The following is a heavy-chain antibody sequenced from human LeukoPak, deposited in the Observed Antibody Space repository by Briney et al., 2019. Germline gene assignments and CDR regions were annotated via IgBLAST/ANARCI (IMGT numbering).Heavy chain of an antibody. CDR2: ISAYNGNT. D-gene: IGHD2-2*01. CDR3: ARVPAASNDAFDI. J-gene: IGHJ3*02. CDR1: GYTFTSYG. V-gene: IGHV1-18*01. Sequence: GASVKVSCKASGYTFTSYGISWVRQAPGQGLEWMGWISAYNGNTNYAQKLQGRVTMTTDTSTSTAYVELRSLRSDDTAVYYCARVPAASNDAFDIWGQGTMVTVSS.